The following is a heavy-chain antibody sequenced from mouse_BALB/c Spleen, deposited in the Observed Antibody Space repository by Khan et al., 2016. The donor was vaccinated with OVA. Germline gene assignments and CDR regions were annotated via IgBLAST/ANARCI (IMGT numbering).Heavy chain of an antibody. CDR1: GFSLTNFG. J-gene: IGHJ4*01. V-gene: IGHV2-6*02. Sequence: QVQLKESGPGLVAPSQSLSITCTVSGFSLTNFGVHWVRQPPGKGLEWLVLIWSDGTTTYNSALKSRLRISKDTSKSQVFLKMNSLQTDDTAMYYCARNSYPYAMDYWGQGTSVTVSS. CDR2: IWSDGTT. CDR3: ARNSYPYAMDY.